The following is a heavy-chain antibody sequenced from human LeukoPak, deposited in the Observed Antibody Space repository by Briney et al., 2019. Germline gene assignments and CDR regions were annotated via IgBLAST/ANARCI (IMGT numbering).Heavy chain of an antibody. Sequence: GGSLRLSCAASGFTFSSYAMHWVRQAPGKGLEWVAVISYDGSNKYYADSVKGRFTISRDNSKNTLYLQMNSLRAEDTAVYYCARDRRGYDSSGPFDYWGQGTLVTVSS. J-gene: IGHJ4*02. CDR1: GFTFSSYA. D-gene: IGHD3-22*01. V-gene: IGHV3-30-3*01. CDR2: ISYDGSNK. CDR3: ARDRRGYDSSGPFDY.